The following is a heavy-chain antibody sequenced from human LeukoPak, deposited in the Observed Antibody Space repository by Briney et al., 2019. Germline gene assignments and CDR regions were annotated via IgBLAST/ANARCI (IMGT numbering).Heavy chain of an antibody. CDR2: IYESGST. CDR1: GESLNSYY. D-gene: IGHD2-15*01. Sequence: SETLSLTCAVYGESLNSYYWSWIRQPPGKGLDWIGEIYESGSTEYNPSLKSRVTISMVPSKQQFSLSLTSVTAADTAVYYCARGAWATRLGSWGLGTPVIVSS. J-gene: IGHJ4*02. CDR3: ARGAWATRLGS. V-gene: IGHV4-34*01.